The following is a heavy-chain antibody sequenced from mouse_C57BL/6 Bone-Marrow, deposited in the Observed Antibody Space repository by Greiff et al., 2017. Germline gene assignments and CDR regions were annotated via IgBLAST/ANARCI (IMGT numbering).Heavy chain of an antibody. J-gene: IGHJ2*01. CDR2: ISYDGSN. V-gene: IGHV3-6*01. Sequence: EVHLVESGPGLVKPSQSLSLTCSVTGYSITSGYYWNWIRQFPGNKLEWMGYISYDGSNNYNPSLQNRISIPRYPSKNQFFLKLNSVTTEDTATYYCARAYGSPYYTDYCGQDATLSVSS. D-gene: IGHD1-1*01. CDR1: GYSITSGYY. CDR3: ARAYGSPYYTDY.